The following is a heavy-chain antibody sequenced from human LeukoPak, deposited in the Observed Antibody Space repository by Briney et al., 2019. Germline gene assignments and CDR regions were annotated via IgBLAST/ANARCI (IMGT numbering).Heavy chain of an antibody. CDR1: GFTFSSYG. D-gene: IGHD4-17*01. J-gene: IGHJ3*02. V-gene: IGHV3-30*18. CDR3: AKDALYGDYVAFDI. CDR2: ISYDGSNK. Sequence: GSLRLSCAASGFTFSSYGMHWVRQAPGKGLEWVAVISYDGSNKYYADSVKGRFTISRDNSKNTLYLQMNSLRAEDTAVYYCAKDALYGDYVAFDIWGQGTMVTVSS.